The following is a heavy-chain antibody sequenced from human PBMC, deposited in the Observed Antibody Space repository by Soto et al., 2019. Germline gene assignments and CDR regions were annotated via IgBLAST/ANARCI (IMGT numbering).Heavy chain of an antibody. Sequence: PGGSLRLSCAASGFTFSIYSMNWVRQAPGKGLEWVSSISSSSSYIYYADSVKGRFTISRDNAKNSLYLQMNSLRAEDTAVYYCATGWAYYDFWSGYPNSHYGMDVWGQGTTVTVSS. D-gene: IGHD3-3*01. V-gene: IGHV3-21*01. CDR2: ISSSSSYI. J-gene: IGHJ6*02. CDR3: ATGWAYYDFWSGYPNSHYGMDV. CDR1: GFTFSIYS.